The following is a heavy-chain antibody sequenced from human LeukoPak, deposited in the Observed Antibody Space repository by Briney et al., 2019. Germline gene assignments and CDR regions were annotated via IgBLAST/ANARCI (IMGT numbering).Heavy chain of an antibody. Sequence: GGSLRLSCAASGFTFSSYGMHWVRQAPGKGLEWVAVISYDGSNKYYADSVKGRFTISRDNSKNTLYLQMNSLRAEDTAVYYCAKDDSRIAVAGYDYWGQGTLVTVSS. CDR2: ISYDGSNK. D-gene: IGHD6-19*01. CDR3: AKDDSRIAVAGYDY. V-gene: IGHV3-30*18. J-gene: IGHJ4*02. CDR1: GFTFSSYG.